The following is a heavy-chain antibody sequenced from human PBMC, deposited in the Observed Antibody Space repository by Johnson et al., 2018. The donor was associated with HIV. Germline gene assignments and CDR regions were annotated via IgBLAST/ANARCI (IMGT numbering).Heavy chain of an antibody. CDR3: ARGDWLTVVTSPDAFDI. CDR2: IRYDGSNK. Sequence: QVQLVESGGGVVQPGESLRLSCAASGFIFSSYDMHWVRQAPGKGLEWVAFIRYDGSNKYYVDSVKGRFTISRDNSKNTFYLQMNSLRGDDTAVYYCARGDWLTVVTSPDAFDIWGQGTMVIVSS. V-gene: IGHV3-30*02. D-gene: IGHD4-23*01. CDR1: GFIFSSYD. J-gene: IGHJ3*02.